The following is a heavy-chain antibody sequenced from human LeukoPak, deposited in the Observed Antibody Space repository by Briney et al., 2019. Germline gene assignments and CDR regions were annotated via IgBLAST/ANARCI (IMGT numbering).Heavy chain of an antibody. V-gene: IGHV3-20*04. CDR2: INWNGGST. CDR1: GFTFDDYG. Sequence: GGSLRLSCAASGFTFDDYGMSWVRHAPGKGLEWVSGINWNGGSTGYADSVKGRFTISRDNAKNSLYLQMNSLRAEDTALYYCARVWSRESSGWYEDLWGRGTLVTVSS. J-gene: IGHJ2*01. CDR3: ARVWSRESSGWYEDL. D-gene: IGHD6-19*01.